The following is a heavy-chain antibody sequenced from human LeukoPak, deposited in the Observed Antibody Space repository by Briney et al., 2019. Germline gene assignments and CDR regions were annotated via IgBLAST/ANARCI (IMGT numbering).Heavy chain of an antibody. CDR1: GGSISSYC. D-gene: IGHD6-13*01. Sequence: KPSETLSLTCTVSGGSISSYCWSWIRQPPGKGLEWIGYIYYSGSTNYNPSLKSRVTISVDTSKNQFSLKLSSVTAADTAVYYCARAWSSSWYSKNRYWYFDLWGRGTLVTVSS. CDR3: ARAWSSSWYSKNRYWYFDL. CDR2: IYYSGST. J-gene: IGHJ2*01. V-gene: IGHV4-59*01.